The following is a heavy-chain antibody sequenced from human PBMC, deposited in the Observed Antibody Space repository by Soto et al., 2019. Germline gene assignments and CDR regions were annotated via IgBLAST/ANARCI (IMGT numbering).Heavy chain of an antibody. V-gene: IGHV4-30-4*08. CDR1: GGSVSSGRYY. Sequence: SETLSLTCTVSGGSVSSGRYYWSWIRQPPGKGLEWIGYIYYSGSTYYNPSLKSRVTISVDTSKNQFSLKLSSVTAADTAVYYCASNSYEYNLYYYRGQGTLVTGSS. CDR2: IYYSGST. J-gene: IGHJ4*02. D-gene: IGHD5-18*01. CDR3: ASNSYEYNLYYY.